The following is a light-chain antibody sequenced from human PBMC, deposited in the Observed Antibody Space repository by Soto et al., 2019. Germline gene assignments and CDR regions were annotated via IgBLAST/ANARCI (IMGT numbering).Light chain of an antibody. CDR3: QQYNSSPLT. V-gene: IGKV1-5*03. CDR2: EAS. Sequence: DIPMTQSPATRSASVGDRVNITCRASQSISSWLAWYQQKPGKATKLLIYEASSLESGVPSRFSGSGSGTEFTLTISSLQPDDVATYYCQQYNSSPLTFGQGTKVEIK. CDR1: QSISSW. J-gene: IGKJ1*01.